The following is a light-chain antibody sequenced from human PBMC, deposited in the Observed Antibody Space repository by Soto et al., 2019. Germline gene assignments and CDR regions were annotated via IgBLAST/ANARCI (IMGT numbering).Light chain of an antibody. V-gene: IGKV1-33*01. CDR1: HDITNY. CDR2: GAS. Sequence: DIQMTQSPSSLFASVGDRVTITCQARHDITNYLNWYQHKPGKAPKLLIYGASNLEAGVPSRFSGSGSGTDFTFTISSLQPEDIATYYCQYCDYLPLFGPGTTVDFK. J-gene: IGKJ3*01. CDR3: QYCDYLPL.